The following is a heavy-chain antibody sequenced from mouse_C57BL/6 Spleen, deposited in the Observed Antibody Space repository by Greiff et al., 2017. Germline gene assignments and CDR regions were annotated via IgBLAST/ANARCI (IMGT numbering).Heavy chain of an antibody. CDR3: AGVTPDYYAMDY. V-gene: IGHV1-64*01. CDR1: GYTFTSYW. D-gene: IGHD2-2*01. CDR2: IHPNSGGT. J-gene: IGHJ4*01. Sequence: QVQLQQPGAELVKPGASVKLSCKASGYTFTSYWMHWVKQRPGQGLEWIGMIHPNSGGTNYNQKFKSKATLTVDKSSSTAYMQLSSLTSEDSAVYYCAGVTPDYYAMDYWGKGTSVTVSS.